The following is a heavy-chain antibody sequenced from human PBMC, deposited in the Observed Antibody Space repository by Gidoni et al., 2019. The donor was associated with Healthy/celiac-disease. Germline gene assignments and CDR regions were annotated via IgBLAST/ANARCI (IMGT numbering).Heavy chain of an antibody. J-gene: IGHJ4*02. V-gene: IGHV3-9*01. CDR2: ISGNSGSI. Sequence: EVQLVESGGGLVQPGRSLRLSCAASGFSFDDYAMHWVRQAPGKGLEWVSGISGNSGSIGYADSVKGRFTISRDNAKNSLYLQMNSLRAEDTALYYCAKDHWSGYYIDGGAPGFDYWGQGTLVTVSS. CDR1: GFSFDDYA. CDR3: AKDHWSGYYIDGGAPGFDY. D-gene: IGHD3-3*01.